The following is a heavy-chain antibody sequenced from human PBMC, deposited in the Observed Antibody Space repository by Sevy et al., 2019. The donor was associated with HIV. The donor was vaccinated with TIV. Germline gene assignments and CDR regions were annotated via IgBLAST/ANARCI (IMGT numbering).Heavy chain of an antibody. J-gene: IGHJ4*02. CDR3: ARELGLDS. Sequence: GGSLRLSCAASGFTFSPYWMTWVRQAPGKGLEWVANIRPDGSDKCYVDSVKGRFTISRDNAKNSLYLQMNSLRADDTAMYYCARELGLDSWGQGALVTVSS. CDR1: GFTFSPYW. CDR2: IRPDGSDK. D-gene: IGHD7-27*01. V-gene: IGHV3-7*01.